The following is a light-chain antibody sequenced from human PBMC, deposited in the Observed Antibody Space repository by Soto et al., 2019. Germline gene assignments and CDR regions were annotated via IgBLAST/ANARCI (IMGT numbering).Light chain of an antibody. CDR1: SRDVESYNL. V-gene: IGLV2-23*02. Sequence: QSALTQPASVSGSPGQSITISCTGTSRDVESYNLVSWYQQHPGKVPKVMIYEVSERPSGVSHRFSGYKSGNTASLTTSGLQAEDEADYYCCSYVGDSLVFGGGTKPTV. CDR3: CSYVGDSLV. CDR2: EVS. J-gene: IGLJ2*01.